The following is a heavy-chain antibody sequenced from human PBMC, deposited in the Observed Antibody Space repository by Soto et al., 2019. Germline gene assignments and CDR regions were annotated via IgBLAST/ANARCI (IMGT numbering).Heavy chain of an antibody. Sequence: QVQLQESGPGLVKPSQTLSLTCTVSGGSISSGGYYWSWIRQHPGKGLEWIGYIYYSGSTYYNPSRKSLVTISVDTSKNQFSLKLSSVTAADTAVYYCARVKRLRYFDRRGAFDIWGQGTMVTVSS. CDR1: GGSISSGGYY. V-gene: IGHV4-31*01. J-gene: IGHJ3*02. CDR3: ARVKRLRYFDRRGAFDI. D-gene: IGHD3-9*01. CDR2: IYYSGST.